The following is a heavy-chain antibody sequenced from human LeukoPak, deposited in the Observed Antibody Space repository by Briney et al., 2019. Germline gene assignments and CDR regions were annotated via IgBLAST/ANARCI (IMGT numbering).Heavy chain of an antibody. D-gene: IGHD2-2*01. CDR1: GFTFSSHA. V-gene: IGHV3-23*01. CDR3: AKDLDCSSTSCYPDY. Sequence: GGSLRLSCAASGFTFSSHAMSWVRQAPGKGLEWVSAISGSGGSTYYADSVKGRFTISRDNSKNTLYLQMNSLRAEDTAVYYCAKDLDCSSTSCYPDYWGQGTLVTVSS. J-gene: IGHJ4*02. CDR2: ISGSGGST.